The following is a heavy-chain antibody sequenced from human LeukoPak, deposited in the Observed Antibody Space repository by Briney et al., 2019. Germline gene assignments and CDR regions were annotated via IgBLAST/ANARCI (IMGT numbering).Heavy chain of an antibody. D-gene: IGHD5-18*01. J-gene: IGHJ6*02. Sequence: SETLSLTCTVSGGSISSHYWSWIRQPPGKGLEWIGYIYYSGSTNYNPSLKSRVIISVDTSKNQFSLKLSSVTAADTAVYYCAGGYPNYYYGMDVWGQGTTVTVSS. V-gene: IGHV4-59*11. CDR2: IYYSGST. CDR3: AGGYPNYYYGMDV. CDR1: GGSISSHY.